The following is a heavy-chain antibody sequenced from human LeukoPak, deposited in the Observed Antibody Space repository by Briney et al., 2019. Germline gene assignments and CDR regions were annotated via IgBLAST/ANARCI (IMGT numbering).Heavy chain of an antibody. J-gene: IGHJ4*02. CDR2: ISVSGNT. V-gene: IGHV3-23*01. CDR1: GFTLSSYA. Sequence: GGSLRLSCAASGFTLSSYAMSWVRQGPGKGLEWVSAISVSGNTYHADSVKGRFTISRDSSKNTLYLQMNSLRAEDTAVYYCAKEGDYYDSSGYGAGDYWGQGTLVTVSS. CDR3: AKEGDYYDSSGYGAGDY. D-gene: IGHD3-22*01.